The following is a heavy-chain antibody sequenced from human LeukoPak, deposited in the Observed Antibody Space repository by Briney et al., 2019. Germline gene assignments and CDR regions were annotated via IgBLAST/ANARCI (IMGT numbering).Heavy chain of an antibody. V-gene: IGHV3-23*01. CDR1: GGSISGNTYY. D-gene: IGHD6-19*01. CDR2: ISGSGGST. J-gene: IGHJ4*02. CDR3: AKEGGSGWYPLDY. Sequence: PSETLSLTCTVSGGSISGNTYYWGWVRQPPGKGLEWVSAISGSGGSTYYADSVKGRFTISRDNSKNTLYLQMNSLRAEDTAVYYCAKEGGSGWYPLDYWGQGTLVTVSS.